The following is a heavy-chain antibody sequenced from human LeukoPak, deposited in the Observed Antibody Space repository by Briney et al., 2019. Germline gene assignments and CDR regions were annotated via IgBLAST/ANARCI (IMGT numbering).Heavy chain of an antibody. CDR2: INPNSGGT. J-gene: IGHJ4*02. V-gene: IGHV1-2*06. CDR1: GYTFTGYY. Sequence: ASVKVSCKASGYTFTGYYMHWVRQAPGQGLEWMGRINPNSGGTNYVQKFQGRVTMTRDTSISTAYMELSRLRSDDTAVYYCARESYDSSGYYFRYYFDYWGQGTLVTVSS. D-gene: IGHD3-22*01. CDR3: ARESYDSSGYYFRYYFDY.